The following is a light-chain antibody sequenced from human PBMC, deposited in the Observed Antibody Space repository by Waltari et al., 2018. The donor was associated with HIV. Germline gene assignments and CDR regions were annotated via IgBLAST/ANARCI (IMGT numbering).Light chain of an antibody. J-gene: IGLJ2*01. CDR3: CSYAGSRIHVV. CDR2: EVT. Sequence: QSALTQPASVSGSPGQSLTISCTGTFSAVGSYNLVSWYQKHPGEAPKIMIYEVTKRPSGVSSRFSGSKSGNTASLTISGLQAEDEADYYCCSYAGSRIHVVFGGGTKLTVL. V-gene: IGLV2-23*02. CDR1: FSAVGSYNL.